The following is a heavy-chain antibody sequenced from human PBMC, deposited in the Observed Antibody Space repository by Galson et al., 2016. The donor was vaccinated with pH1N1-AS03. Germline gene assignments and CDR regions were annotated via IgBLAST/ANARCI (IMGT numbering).Heavy chain of an antibody. Sequence: SLRLSCAASAFPLRSYALRWVRQAPGKGLEWVSTLGSGGDTHYADSVKGRFTISRDKSKNTMYLQMNSLRAEDTAIYYCTQGEGGGPDDDWGQGTLVTVSS. CDR3: TQGEGGGPDDD. CDR1: AFPLRSYA. J-gene: IGHJ4*02. CDR2: LGSGGDT. V-gene: IGHV3-23*01. D-gene: IGHD3-16*01.